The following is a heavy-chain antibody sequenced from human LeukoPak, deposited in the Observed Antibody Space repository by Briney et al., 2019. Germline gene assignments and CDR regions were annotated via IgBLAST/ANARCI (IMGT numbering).Heavy chain of an antibody. D-gene: IGHD2-21*02. CDR1: GGSMFGSY. Sequence: SETLSLTCTVSGGSMFGSYWSWIRQPAGKGLEWLGRVFSSGITNYNPSLKSRLTMSVNTSKNQFYLKLSSVTAADTAVYFCTRDVTLSPSHPWGQGTLVTVSS. CDR2: VFSSGIT. CDR3: TRDVTLSPSHP. V-gene: IGHV4-4*07. J-gene: IGHJ5*02.